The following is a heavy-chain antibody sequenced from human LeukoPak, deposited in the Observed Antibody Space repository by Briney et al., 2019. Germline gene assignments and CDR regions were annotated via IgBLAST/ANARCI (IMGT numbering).Heavy chain of an antibody. V-gene: IGHV1-8*03. CDR2: MNPNSGNT. CDR1: GYTFTGYY. J-gene: IGHJ4*02. CDR3: ARGRPVRDFDY. Sequence: ASVKVSCKASGYTFTGYYMHWVRQAPGQGLEWMGWMNPNSGNTGYAQKFQGRVTITRNTSISTAYMELSSLRSEDTAVYYCARGRPVRDFDYWGQGTLVTVSS. D-gene: IGHD6-6*01.